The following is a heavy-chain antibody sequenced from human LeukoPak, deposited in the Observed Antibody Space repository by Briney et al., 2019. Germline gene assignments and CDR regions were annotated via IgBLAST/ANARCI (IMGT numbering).Heavy chain of an antibody. CDR3: ARDWRGSYAPLDY. CDR1: GFTFSSYG. CDR2: ISYDGSNK. Sequence: PGGSLRLSCAASGFTFSSYGMHWVRQAPGKGLEWVAVISYDGSNKYYADSVKGRFTISRDNAKNSLYLQMNSLRAEDTAVYYCARDWRGSYAPLDYWGQGTLVTVSS. J-gene: IGHJ4*02. D-gene: IGHD1-26*01. V-gene: IGHV3-30*03.